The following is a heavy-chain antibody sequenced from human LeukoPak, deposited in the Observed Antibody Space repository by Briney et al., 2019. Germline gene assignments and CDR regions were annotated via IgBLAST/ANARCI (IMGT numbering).Heavy chain of an antibody. D-gene: IGHD6-13*01. V-gene: IGHV1-2*02. CDR1: GHTFGDHY. J-gene: IGHJ4*02. CDR3: ARDADNPSGIAAAGQIDY. CDR2: INPNSGGT. Sequence: ASVKVSCKASGHTFGDHYMHWVRQAPGQGLEWMGWINPNSGGTKYAQRFQGRVTMTRDTSISTAYMELRRLRSDDTAVYYCARDADNPSGIAAAGQIDYWGQGTLVTVSS.